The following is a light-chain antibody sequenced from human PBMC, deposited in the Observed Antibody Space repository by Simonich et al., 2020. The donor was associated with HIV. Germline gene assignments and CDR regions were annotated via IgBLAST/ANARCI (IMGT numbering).Light chain of an antibody. Sequence: DIVMTQSPNSLAVSLGERATINCKSSQSVLYSSNNKNYLAWYQHKPGQPPKLLIYWASTRESGVPDRFSGSGSGTNFTLTISSLQAEDVAVYYCQQYYTIPITFGQGTRLE. CDR3: QQYYTIPIT. CDR2: WAS. V-gene: IGKV4-1*01. J-gene: IGKJ5*01. CDR1: QSVLYSSNNKNY.